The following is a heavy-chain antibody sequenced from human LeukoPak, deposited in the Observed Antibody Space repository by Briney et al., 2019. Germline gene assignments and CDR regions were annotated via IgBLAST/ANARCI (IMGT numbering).Heavy chain of an antibody. Sequence: ASVKVSCKASGYTFTGYYMHWVRQAPGQGLEWMGWIKPNSGGTNYAQKFQGRVTMTRDTSISTAYMELSRLRSDDTAVYYCAREVDRSGYDGGDDYYYGMDVWRERTTVTV. J-gene: IGHJ6*01. CDR1: GYTFTGYY. CDR2: IKPNSGGT. D-gene: IGHD3-22*01. V-gene: IGHV1-2*02. CDR3: AREVDRSGYDGGDDYYYGMDV.